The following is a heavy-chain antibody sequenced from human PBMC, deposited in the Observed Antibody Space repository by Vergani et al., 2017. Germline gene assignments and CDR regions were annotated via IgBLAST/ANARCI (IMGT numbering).Heavy chain of an antibody. D-gene: IGHD6-13*01. Sequence: EVQLVESGGGLVKPGGSLRLSCAASGFTFSSYSMNWVRQAPGKGLEWVSSISSSSSYIYYADSVKGRFTISRDNAKNSLYLQMNSLRAEDTAVYYCARGGWQLVKIGYYYYMDVWGKGTTVTVSS. J-gene: IGHJ6*03. CDR2: ISSSSSYI. V-gene: IGHV3-21*01. CDR3: ARGGWQLVKIGYYYYMDV. CDR1: GFTFSSYS.